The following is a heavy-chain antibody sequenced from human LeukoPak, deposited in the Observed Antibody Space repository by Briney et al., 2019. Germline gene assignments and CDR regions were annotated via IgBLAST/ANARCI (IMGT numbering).Heavy chain of an antibody. CDR3: ARDHLRYFDWPPRGLGYYYYGMDV. Sequence: ASVKVSCKASGYTFTSYGISLVRQAPGQGLEWMGWISAYNGNTNYAQKLQGRVTMTTDTSTSTAYMELRSLRSDDTAVYYCARDHLRYFDWPPRGLGYYYYGMDVWGQGTTVTVSS. D-gene: IGHD3-9*01. CDR1: GYTFTSYG. J-gene: IGHJ6*02. CDR2: ISAYNGNT. V-gene: IGHV1-18*01.